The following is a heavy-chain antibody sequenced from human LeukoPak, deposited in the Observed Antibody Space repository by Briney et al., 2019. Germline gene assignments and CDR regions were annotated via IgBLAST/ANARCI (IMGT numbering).Heavy chain of an antibody. V-gene: IGHV3-33*01. CDR3: ASSSAGCSGGSCYFQAFDY. J-gene: IGHJ4*02. CDR1: GFTFSSYG. D-gene: IGHD2-15*01. Sequence: GGSLRLSCAASGFTFSSYGMHWVRQAPGKGLEWVAGIWYDGSNKYYADAVKGRFTISRENSKNTLYLQMNSLRAEDTAVYYCASSSAGCSGGSCYFQAFDYWGQGTLVTVSS. CDR2: IWYDGSNK.